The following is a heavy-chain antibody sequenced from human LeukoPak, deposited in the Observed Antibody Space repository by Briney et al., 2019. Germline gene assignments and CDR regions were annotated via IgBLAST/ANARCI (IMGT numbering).Heavy chain of an antibody. J-gene: IGHJ3*01. CDR1: GFTFSSYE. Sequence: HPGGSLRLSCAASGFTFSSYEMNWVRQAPGKGLEWVSYISSSSSYIYYADSVKGRFTISRDNAKNSLYLQMNSLRAEDTAVYYCARDWYNNSDAFDLWGQGTMVTVSS. V-gene: IGHV3-21*05. D-gene: IGHD4-11*01. CDR3: ARDWYNNSDAFDL. CDR2: ISSSSSYI.